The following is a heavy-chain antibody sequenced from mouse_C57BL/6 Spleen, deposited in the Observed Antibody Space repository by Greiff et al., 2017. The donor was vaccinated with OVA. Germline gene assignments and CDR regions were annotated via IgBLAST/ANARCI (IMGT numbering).Heavy chain of an antibody. CDR2: IYPGSGST. J-gene: IGHJ4*01. D-gene: IGHD1-1*01. V-gene: IGHV1-55*01. CDR1: GYTFTSYW. CDR3: ARNDYYDPAMDY. Sequence: QVQLQQPGAELVKPGASVKLSCKASGYTFTSYWITWVKQRPGPGLEWIGDIYPGSGSTKYNEKFKSKATLTVDTSSSTAYMQLSSLTSEDSAVYDCARNDYYDPAMDYWGQGTSVTVSS.